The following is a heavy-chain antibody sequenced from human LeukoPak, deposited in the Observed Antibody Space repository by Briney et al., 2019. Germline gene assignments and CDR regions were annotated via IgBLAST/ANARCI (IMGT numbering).Heavy chain of an antibody. J-gene: IGHJ4*02. D-gene: IGHD5-24*01. CDR2: LSYDGSNR. Sequence: GGSLRLSCAASGFTFSSFGMHWVRQAPGKGLEWVAVLSYDGSNRYYADSVKGRFTISRDNSKNTLYLQMNNLRQEDTAVYHCLKGGWATIGPPKDWGQGTLVTVSS. CDR1: GFTFSSFG. V-gene: IGHV3-30*18. CDR3: LKGGWATIGPPKD.